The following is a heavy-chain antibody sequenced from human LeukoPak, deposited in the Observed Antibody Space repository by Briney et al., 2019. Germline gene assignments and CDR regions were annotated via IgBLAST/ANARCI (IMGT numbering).Heavy chain of an antibody. D-gene: IGHD2-2*01. CDR3: ARDARACRAGSCSSTRTDYYYYYMDV. CDR1: GGSLSSYY. CDR2: IYYSGST. Sequence: PSETLSLTSTVPGGSLSSYYWSWIRQPPGKGLDWIGYIYYSGSTIHHPSLKSRVTISVDTSKNQFSQTLSPATAADTAVYYCARDARACRAGSCSSTRTDYYYYYMDVWGKATTVTVSS. J-gene: IGHJ6*03. V-gene: IGHV4-59*12.